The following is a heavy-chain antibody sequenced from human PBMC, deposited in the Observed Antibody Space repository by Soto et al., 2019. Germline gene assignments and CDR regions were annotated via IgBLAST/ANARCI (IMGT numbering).Heavy chain of an antibody. V-gene: IGHV3-30*04. J-gene: IGHJ4*02. CDR3: TKSSGGSSSVGMDY. CDR1: GFIFKNYA. Sequence: QVQLVESGGGVVQPGRSLRLSCAGSGFIFKNYALNWVRQAPGKGLEWVASITGDGYNKYYADSVKGRFTISRDNSRDTLSLQMTALTIEDSSVYYCTKSSGGSSSVGMDYWGQGTRVTVSS. CDR2: ITGDGYNK. D-gene: IGHD6-6*01.